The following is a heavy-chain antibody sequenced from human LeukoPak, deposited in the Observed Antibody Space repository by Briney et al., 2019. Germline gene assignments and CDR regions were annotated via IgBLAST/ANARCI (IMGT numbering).Heavy chain of an antibody. Sequence: GASVKVSCKASGGTFSNYAISWVRQAPGQGLEWMGGIIPIFETSNYAQKFQDRVTITADKSTSTAYMELSSLRSEDTAVYYCARGMIRGVIGGGAFDVWGQGTMVTVSS. CDR1: GGTFSNYA. J-gene: IGHJ3*01. V-gene: IGHV1-69*06. CDR2: IIPIFETS. D-gene: IGHD3-10*01. CDR3: ARGMIRGVIGGGAFDV.